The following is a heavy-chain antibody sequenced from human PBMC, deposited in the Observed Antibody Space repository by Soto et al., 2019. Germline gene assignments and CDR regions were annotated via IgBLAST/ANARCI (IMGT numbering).Heavy chain of an antibody. CDR3: AREEYYYDSSGYYYQGSFDY. D-gene: IGHD3-22*01. CDR1: GYTFTSYG. CDR2: ISAYNGNT. V-gene: IGHV1-18*01. Sequence: QVQLVQSGAEVKKPGASVKVSCKASGYTFTSYGISWVRQAPGQGLEWMGWISAYNGNTKYSQKFQGRVTITRDTSASTAYMELSSLRSEDTAVYYCAREEYYYDSSGYYYQGSFDYWGQGTLVTVSS. J-gene: IGHJ4*02.